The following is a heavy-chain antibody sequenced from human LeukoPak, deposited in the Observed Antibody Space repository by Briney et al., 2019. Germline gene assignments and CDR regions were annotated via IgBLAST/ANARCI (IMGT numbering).Heavy chain of an antibody. V-gene: IGHV4-34*01. J-gene: IGHJ4*02. D-gene: IGHD1-7*01. CDR3: ARGGELLDD. CDR1: GGSFSGYY. Sequence: SETLSLTCAVYGGSFSGYYWSWIRQPPGKGLEWIGEINHSASTNYNPSLKSRVTMSLDTSKNQFSLKLSSVTAADTAVYYCARGGELLDDWGQGTLVTVSS. CDR2: INHSAST.